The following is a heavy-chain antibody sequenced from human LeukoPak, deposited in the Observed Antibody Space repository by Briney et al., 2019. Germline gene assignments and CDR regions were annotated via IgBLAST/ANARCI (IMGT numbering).Heavy chain of an antibody. V-gene: IGHV3-15*01. CDR3: TISGYSYGSDFDY. CDR1: GFTFSNAW. CDR2: IKSKTDGGTT. D-gene: IGHD5-18*01. Sequence: KTGGSLRLSCAASGFTFSNAWMSWVRQAPGKGLEWVGCIKSKTDGGTTDYAAPVKGRFTISRDDSKNTLYLQMNSLKTEDTAVYYCTISGYSYGSDFDYWGQGTLVTVSS. J-gene: IGHJ4*02.